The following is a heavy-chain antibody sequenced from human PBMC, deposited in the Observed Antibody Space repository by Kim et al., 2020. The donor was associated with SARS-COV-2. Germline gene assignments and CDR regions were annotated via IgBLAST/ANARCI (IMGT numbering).Heavy chain of an antibody. J-gene: IGHJ6*02. CDR1: GFTFDEYA. CDR2: ISWDSDKI. CDR3: AKEFMYYYFGMDA. Sequence: GGSLRLSCETSGFTFDEYAMHWVRQVPGKGLEWVSGISWDSDKIGYGDSVKGRFTVSRNNARNSLFLQMDSLRPEDTGIYFCAKEFMYYYFGMDAWGQGT. V-gene: IGHV3-9*01.